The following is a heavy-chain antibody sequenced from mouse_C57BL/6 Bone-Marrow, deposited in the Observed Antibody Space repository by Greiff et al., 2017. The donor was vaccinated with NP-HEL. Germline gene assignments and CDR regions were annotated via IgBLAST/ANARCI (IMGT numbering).Heavy chain of an antibody. J-gene: IGHJ4*01. CDR2: IYPRSGNT. CDR1: GYTFTSYG. V-gene: IGHV1-81*01. CDR3: ARSGWLLSFNY. Sequence: VQLQQSGAELARPGASVKLSCKASGYTFTSYGISWVKQRTGQGLEWIGVIYPRSGNTYYNEKFKGKATLTADKSSSTAYMELRGLTSEDSAVYFCARSGWLLSFNYWGQGTSVTVSS. D-gene: IGHD2-3*01.